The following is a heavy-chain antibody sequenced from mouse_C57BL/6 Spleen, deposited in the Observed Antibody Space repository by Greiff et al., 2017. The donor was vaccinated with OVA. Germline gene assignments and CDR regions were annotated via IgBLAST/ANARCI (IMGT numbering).Heavy chain of an antibody. J-gene: IGHJ1*03. V-gene: IGHV1-61*01. CDR2: IYPSDSET. CDR3: ARLDGYYPNWYFDV. D-gene: IGHD2-3*01. CDR1: GYTFTSYW. Sequence: QVQLKQPGAELVRPGSSVKLSCKASGYTFTSYWMDWVKQRPGQGLEWIGNIYPSDSETHYNQKFKDKATLTVDKSSSTAYMQLSSLTSEDSAVYYCARLDGYYPNWYFDVWGTGTTVTVSS.